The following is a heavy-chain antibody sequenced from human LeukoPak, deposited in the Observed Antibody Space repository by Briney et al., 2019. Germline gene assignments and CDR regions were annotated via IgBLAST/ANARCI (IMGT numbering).Heavy chain of an antibody. CDR1: GGSFSGYY. V-gene: IGHV4-34*01. CDR3: ARGMLGWGGYSYGLRVYYYSYMDV. Sequence: SETLSLTCAVSGGSFSGYYWSWIRHPPGKGLGWIWEINPSGSTNYNPSLKSRVTISVDTSKNQFYLKLSSVTAAQTAVYYCARGMLGWGGYSYGLRVYYYSYMDVWGKGTTVTVSS. J-gene: IGHJ6*03. D-gene: IGHD5-18*01. CDR2: INPSGST.